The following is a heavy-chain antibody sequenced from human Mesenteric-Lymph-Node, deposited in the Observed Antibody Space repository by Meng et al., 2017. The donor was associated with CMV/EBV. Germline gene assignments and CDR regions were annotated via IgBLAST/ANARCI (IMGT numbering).Heavy chain of an antibody. V-gene: IGHV7-4-1*02. Sequence: TSYAMNWVRQAPGQGLEWMGWINPNTGNPTYAQGFTGRFVFSLDTSVSTAYLQISSLKAEDTAVYYCARDPGYGSGSYYKTSTGGADYWGQGTLVTVSS. CDR1: TSYA. CDR3: ARDPGYGSGSYYKTSTGGADY. D-gene: IGHD3-10*01. J-gene: IGHJ4*02. CDR2: INPNTGNP.